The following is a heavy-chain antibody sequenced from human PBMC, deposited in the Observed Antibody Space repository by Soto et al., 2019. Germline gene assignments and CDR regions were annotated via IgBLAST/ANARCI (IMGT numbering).Heavy chain of an antibody. J-gene: IGHJ2*01. CDR2: IGGTSGST. V-gene: IGHV3-23*01. CDR1: GFTFSNFV. D-gene: IGHD7-27*01. Sequence: PGESLRLSCAASGFTFSNFVMSWVRRAPGKGLEWVSAIGGTSGSTYYADSVKGRFTISRDNSKNTLSLQMNSLRAEDTAVYYCAKRRGDGYFDFWGRGTLVTVS. CDR3: AKRRGDGYFDF.